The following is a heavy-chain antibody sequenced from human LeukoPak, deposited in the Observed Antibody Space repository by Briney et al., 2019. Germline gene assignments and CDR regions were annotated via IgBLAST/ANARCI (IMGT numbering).Heavy chain of an antibody. Sequence: GGSLRLSCAASGFTFSSYWMHWVRQAPGKGLVWVSRINSDGSSTSYADSVKGRFTISRDNAKNSLYLQMNSLRAEDTAVYYCAGAAWGRYFDWLLGYWGQGTLVTVSS. CDR1: GFTFSSYW. J-gene: IGHJ4*02. D-gene: IGHD3-9*01. CDR2: INSDGSST. CDR3: AGAAWGRYFDWLLGY. V-gene: IGHV3-74*01.